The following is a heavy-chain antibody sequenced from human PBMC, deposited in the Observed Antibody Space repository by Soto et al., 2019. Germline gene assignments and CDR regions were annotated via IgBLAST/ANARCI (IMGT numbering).Heavy chain of an antibody. D-gene: IGHD3-10*01. CDR3: AKNPGRGKWYFDL. V-gene: IGHV3-30*18. CDR1: EFSFSSYG. Sequence: QVPLVGSGGGVVQPGRSLRLSFAASEFSFSSYGMHWVRQTPDKGLEWVAAISSDASEKFYSDSVKGRFTISRDNSKNTLYLQMNSLSVEDMAMYYCAKNPGRGKWYFDLWGRGTQVTVSS. J-gene: IGHJ2*01. CDR2: ISSDASEK.